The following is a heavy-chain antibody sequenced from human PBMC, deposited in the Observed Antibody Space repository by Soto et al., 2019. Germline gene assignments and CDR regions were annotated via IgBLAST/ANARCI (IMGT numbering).Heavy chain of an antibody. Sequence: EVQLLESGGGLVQPGGSLRLSCAASGFTFSSYAMSWVRQAPGKGLGWVSAFSGSGGSTYYADSVKGRFTISRDNSKNTLYLQMNSLRAEDTAVYYCAKDLRVGATSGDFDYWGQGTLVTVSS. CDR2: FSGSGGST. CDR1: GFTFSSYA. J-gene: IGHJ4*02. V-gene: IGHV3-23*01. CDR3: AKDLRVGATSGDFDY. D-gene: IGHD1-26*01.